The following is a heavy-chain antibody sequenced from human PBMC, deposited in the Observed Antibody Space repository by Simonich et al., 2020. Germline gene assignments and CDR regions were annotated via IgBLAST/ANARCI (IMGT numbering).Heavy chain of an antibody. CDR1: GGSISRYY. CDR2: IYFRGST. CDR3: ARHDRWLQFYFDY. Sequence: QVQLQESGPGLVKPSETLSLTCTVSGGSISRYYWSWIRQPPGKGLEWIGYIYFRGSTNYNPSLKSRVTISVDTSKNPFSLKLSSVTAADTAVYYCARHDRWLQFYFDYWGQGTLVTVSS. D-gene: IGHD5-12*01. V-gene: IGHV4-59*08. J-gene: IGHJ4*02.